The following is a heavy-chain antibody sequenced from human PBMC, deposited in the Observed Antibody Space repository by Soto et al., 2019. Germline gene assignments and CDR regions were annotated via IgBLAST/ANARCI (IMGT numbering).Heavy chain of an antibody. D-gene: IGHD3-22*01. CDR2: IFHSGIT. J-gene: IGHJ5*01. V-gene: IGHV4-59*11. CDR3: ARDRYFYDSRGYYRTLDS. CDR1: GDSFSNHY. Sequence: NPSETLSLTCTISGDSFSNHYWTWIRQPPGKGLEWIGYIFHSGITDYNPSVKSRVTISIDKSRNLFSLNLTSVTAADTAVYYCARDRYFYDSRGYYRTLDSWGQGTLVTVS.